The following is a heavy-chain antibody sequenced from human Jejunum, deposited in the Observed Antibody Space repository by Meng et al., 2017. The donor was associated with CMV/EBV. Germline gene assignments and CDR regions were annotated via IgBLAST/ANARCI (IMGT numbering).Heavy chain of an antibody. V-gene: IGHV3-30-3*01. D-gene: IGHD4-17*01. CDR3: ANSGLRA. CDR1: GFTFSSYT. Sequence: SCAVSGFTFSSYTMHWVRQPPGKGLQWVALISQDGSNKYYADSVKGRFTISRDNSKNTLYVQMNSLRPDDTAVYYCANSGLRAWGQGTLVTVSS. J-gene: IGHJ4*02. CDR2: ISQDGSNK.